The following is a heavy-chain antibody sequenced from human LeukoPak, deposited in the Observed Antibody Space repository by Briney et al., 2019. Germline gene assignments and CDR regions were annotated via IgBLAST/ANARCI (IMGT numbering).Heavy chain of an antibody. CDR1: GFTFGDYA. J-gene: IGHJ4*02. V-gene: IGHV3-49*03. D-gene: IGHD6-6*01. Sequence: GGSLRLSCTASGFTFGDYAMSWFRQAPGKGLEWVGFIRSKAYGGTTEYAASVKGRFTISRDDSKSIAYLQMNSLKTEDTAVYYCTRDSGDGYSSSSFVYWGQGTLVTVSS. CDR2: IRSKAYGGTT. CDR3: TRDSGDGYSSSSFVY.